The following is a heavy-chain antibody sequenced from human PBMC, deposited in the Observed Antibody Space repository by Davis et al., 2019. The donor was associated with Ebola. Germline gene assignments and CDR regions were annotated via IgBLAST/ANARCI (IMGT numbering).Heavy chain of an antibody. CDR3: ATTPQYSSGQNKPFDY. J-gene: IGHJ4*02. CDR1: GFSFSNYG. Sequence: GESLKISCAASGFSFSNYGMHWVRQAPGQGLEWVAVISHDGNNKYYEDSVKGRFTISRDNSKNTLYLQMNSLRAEDTAVYYCATTPQYSSGQNKPFDYWGQGTLVTVSS. CDR2: ISHDGNNK. D-gene: IGHD6-19*01. V-gene: IGHV3-30*03.